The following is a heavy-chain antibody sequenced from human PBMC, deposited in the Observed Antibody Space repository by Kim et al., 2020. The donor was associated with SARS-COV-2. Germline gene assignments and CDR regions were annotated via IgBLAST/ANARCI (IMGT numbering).Heavy chain of an antibody. D-gene: IGHD2-15*01. Sequence: ASVKVSCKASGYTFTGYYMHWVRQAPGQGLEWMGRINPNSGGTNYAQKFQGRVTMTRDTSISTAYMELSRLRSDDTAVYYCARIMGDIVVGEDAFDIWGQGTMVTVSS. V-gene: IGHV1-2*06. CDR3: ARIMGDIVVGEDAFDI. CDR2: INPNSGGT. CDR1: GYTFTGYY. J-gene: IGHJ3*02.